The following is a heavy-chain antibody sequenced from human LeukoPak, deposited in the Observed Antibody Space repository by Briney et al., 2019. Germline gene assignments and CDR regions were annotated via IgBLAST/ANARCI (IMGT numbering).Heavy chain of an antibody. CDR1: GGSVSSYY. Sequence: PSETLSLTCTVSGGSVSSYYWSWIRQPPGEGLEWIGYIYYSGSTNYNPSLKSRVTISEDTSKNQFSLKLSSVTAADTAVYFCACLTTAEAFDIWGQGTMVTVTS. CDR2: IYYSGST. J-gene: IGHJ3*02. D-gene: IGHD3-22*01. V-gene: IGHV4-59*02. CDR3: ACLTTAEAFDI.